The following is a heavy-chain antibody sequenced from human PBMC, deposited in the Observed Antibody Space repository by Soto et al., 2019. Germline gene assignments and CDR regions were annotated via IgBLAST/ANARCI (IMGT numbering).Heavy chain of an antibody. CDR1: GFTFSSYG. V-gene: IGHV3-30*18. Sequence: PGGSLRLSCAASGFTFSSYGMHWVRQAPGKGLEWVAVISYDGSNKYYADSVKGRFTISRDNSKNTLYLQMNSLRAEDTAVYYCAKDSRIAARRPHYYYGMDVWGQGTTVTVSS. J-gene: IGHJ6*02. CDR2: ISYDGSNK. D-gene: IGHD6-6*01. CDR3: AKDSRIAARRPHYYYGMDV.